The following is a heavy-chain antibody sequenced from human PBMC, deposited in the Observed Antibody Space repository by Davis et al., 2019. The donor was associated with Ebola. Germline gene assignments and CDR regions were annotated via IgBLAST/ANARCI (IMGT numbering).Heavy chain of an antibody. Sequence: GESLKISCAASGFTFSSYWMSWVRQAPGKGLEWVANIKQDGSEKYYVDSVKGRFTISRDNAKNSLYLQMNSLRAEDTAVYYCAKPTIYWNYFPIDYWGQGTLVTVSS. D-gene: IGHD1-7*01. CDR1: GFTFSSYW. CDR3: AKPTIYWNYFPIDY. CDR2: IKQDGSEK. V-gene: IGHV3-7*03. J-gene: IGHJ4*02.